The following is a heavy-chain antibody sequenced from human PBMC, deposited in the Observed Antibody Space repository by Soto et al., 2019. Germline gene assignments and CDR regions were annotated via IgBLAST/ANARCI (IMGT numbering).Heavy chain of an antibody. CDR1: GGSISSGDYY. J-gene: IGHJ4*02. CDR3: ARRVVRGVSFDY. CDR2: MYYSGST. Sequence: QVQLQESGPGLVKPSQTLSLTCTVSGGSISSGDYYWSWIRQHPGKGLEWIGHMYYSGSTYHNPSLRGRVTISVDTSKNQFSLKLNSVTAADTAVYYCARRVVRGVSFDYWGQGTLVTVSS. D-gene: IGHD3-10*01. V-gene: IGHV4-31*03.